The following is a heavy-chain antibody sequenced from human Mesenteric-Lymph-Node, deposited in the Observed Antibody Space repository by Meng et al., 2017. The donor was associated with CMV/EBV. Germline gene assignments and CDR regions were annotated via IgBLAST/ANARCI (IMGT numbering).Heavy chain of an antibody. V-gene: IGHV1-18*01. CDR1: RYTFTSYD. CDR2: ISTYDGNT. D-gene: IGHD5-18*01. J-gene: IGHJ2*01. CDR3: ARYIYGYWYFDL. Sequence: ASVKVSCKASRYTFTSYDINWVRQATGQGLEWMGWISTYDGNTKYGQNFQGRVTMTTETSTSAAYMELRSLRTDDTAVYYCARYIYGYWYFDLWGRGTLVTVSS.